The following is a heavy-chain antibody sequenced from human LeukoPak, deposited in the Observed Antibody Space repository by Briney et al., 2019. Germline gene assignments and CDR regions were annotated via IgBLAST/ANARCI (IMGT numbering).Heavy chain of an antibody. CDR3: AKYGDYVLAFDI. J-gene: IGHJ4*02. Sequence: ETLSLTCAVYGGSFSGYYWSWIRQPPGKGLEWVSAISGSGGSTYYADSVKGRFTISRDNSKNTLYLQMNSLRAEDTAVYYCAKYGDYVLAFDIWGQGILVTVSS. D-gene: IGHD4-17*01. CDR2: ISGSGGST. CDR1: GGSFSGYY. V-gene: IGHV3-23*01.